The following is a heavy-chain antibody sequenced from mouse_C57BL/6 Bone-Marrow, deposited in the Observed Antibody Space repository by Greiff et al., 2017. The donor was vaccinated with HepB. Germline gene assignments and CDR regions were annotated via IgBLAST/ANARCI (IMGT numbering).Heavy chain of an antibody. D-gene: IGHD2-3*01. V-gene: IGHV1-50*01. Sequence: VQLQQPGAELVKPGASVKLSCKASGYTFTSYWMQWVKQRPGQGLEWIGEIDPSDSYTNYNQKFKGKATLTVDTSSSTAYMQLSSLTSEDSAVYYCARGGYYEGYWGQGTTLTVSS. J-gene: IGHJ2*01. CDR3: ARGGYYEGY. CDR1: GYTFTSYW. CDR2: IDPSDSYT.